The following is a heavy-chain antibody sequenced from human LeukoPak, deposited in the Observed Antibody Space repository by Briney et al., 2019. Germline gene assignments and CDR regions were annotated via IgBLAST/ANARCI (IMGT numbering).Heavy chain of an antibody. CDR1: GFTFSSYS. V-gene: IGHV3-21*01. D-gene: IGHD3-10*01. CDR2: ISSSSSYI. Sequence: GGSLRLSCAASGFTFSSYSMNWVRQAPGKGLEWVSSISSSSSYIYYADSVKGRFTISRDNAKNSLYLQMSSLRAEDTAVYYCASIPRITMVRGVNPIDYWGRGTLVTVSS. CDR3: ASIPRITMVRGVNPIDY. J-gene: IGHJ4*02.